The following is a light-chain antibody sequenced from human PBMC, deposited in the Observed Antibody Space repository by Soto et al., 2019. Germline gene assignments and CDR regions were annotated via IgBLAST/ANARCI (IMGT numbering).Light chain of an antibody. Sequence: DVVMTQSPLSLPVTPGEPASISCRSSQSLLHSDGYNYLDWFLQRPGQSPQVLIYLGSNRAPGVPDRFSGSGSGTDFTLKISRVEAGDVGVYYCMQALQAPLTFGGGTQVEIK. V-gene: IGKV2-28*01. J-gene: IGKJ4*01. CDR1: QSLLHSDGYNY. CDR2: LGS. CDR3: MQALQAPLT.